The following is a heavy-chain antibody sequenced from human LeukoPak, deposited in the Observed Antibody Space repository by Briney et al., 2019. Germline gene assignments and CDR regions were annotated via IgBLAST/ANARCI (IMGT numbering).Heavy chain of an antibody. J-gene: IGHJ6*02. V-gene: IGHV3-23*01. CDR1: GFTFDVYA. D-gene: IGHD3-10*01. Sequence: GGSLRLSCAASGFTFDVYAMHWVRQAPGKGLEWVSAISGSGGSTYYADSVKGRFTISRDNSKNTLYLQMNSLRAEDTAVYYCAKDPLLWFGDYYYGMDVWGQGTTVTVSS. CDR3: AKDPLLWFGDYYYGMDV. CDR2: ISGSGGST.